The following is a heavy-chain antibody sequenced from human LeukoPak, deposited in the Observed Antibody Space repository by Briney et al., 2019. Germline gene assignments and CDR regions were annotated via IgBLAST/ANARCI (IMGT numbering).Heavy chain of an antibody. CDR1: GGSFSGYY. V-gene: IGHV4-34*01. CDR3: AREGVVVPAARGDYYGMDV. CDR2: INHSGST. J-gene: IGHJ6*02. Sequence: SETLSLTCAAYGGSFSGYYWSWIRQPPGKGLEWIGEINHSGSTNYNPSLKSRVTISVDTSKNQFSLKLSSVTAADTAVYYCAREGVVVPAARGDYYGMDVWGQGTTVTVSS. D-gene: IGHD2-2*01.